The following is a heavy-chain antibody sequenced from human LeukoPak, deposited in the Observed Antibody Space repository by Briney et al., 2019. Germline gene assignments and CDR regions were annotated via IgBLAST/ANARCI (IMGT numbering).Heavy chain of an antibody. D-gene: IGHD4-23*01. Sequence: GGSLRLSCVASGFIFGDYWMRWVRQAPGKGLEWVATINQNGGVKYYMDSVKGRFTISRDNAKTSLFLQMNSLRIDDTAMYYCTRTVNSASDFWGQGTLVTVSS. J-gene: IGHJ4*02. V-gene: IGHV3-7*03. CDR3: TRTVNSASDF. CDR2: INQNGGVK. CDR1: GFIFGDYW.